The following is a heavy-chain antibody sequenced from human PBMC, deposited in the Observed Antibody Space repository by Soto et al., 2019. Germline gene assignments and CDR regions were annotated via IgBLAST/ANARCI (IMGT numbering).Heavy chain of an antibody. J-gene: IGHJ5*02. V-gene: IGHV3-13*01. CDR3: ARGRSNQYESSPPPKFDP. D-gene: IGHD2-8*01. Sequence: EVQLVESGGGLVQPGGSLRLSCAASGFTFSTYDMHWVRQATGKGLEWVSAIGTIRDTYYLDSVKGRFTISRKNARISVYLQMNSLRAGDTAVYYCARGRSNQYESSPPPKFDPWGRGTLVTVSS. CDR1: GFTFSTYD. CDR2: IGTIRDT.